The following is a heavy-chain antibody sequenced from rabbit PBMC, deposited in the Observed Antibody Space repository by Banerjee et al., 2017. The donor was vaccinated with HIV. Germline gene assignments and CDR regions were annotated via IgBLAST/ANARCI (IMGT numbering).Heavy chain of an antibody. CDR2: IYAGSSDYT. V-gene: IGHV1S40*01. CDR1: GFSFSSSNY. Sequence: QSLEESGGDLVKPGASLTLTCTASGFSFSSSNYMCWVRQAPEKGLEWIACIYAGSSDYTHYASWAKGRFTISKTSSTTVTLQMTSLPAADTATYFCARYVYTHGYVGYAYVDLWGPGTLVTVS. J-gene: IGHJ4*01. CDR3: ARYVYTHGYVGYAYVDL. D-gene: IGHD6-1*01.